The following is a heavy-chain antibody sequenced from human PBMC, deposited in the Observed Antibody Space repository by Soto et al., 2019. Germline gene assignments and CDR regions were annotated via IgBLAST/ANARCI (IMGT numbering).Heavy chain of an antibody. J-gene: IGHJ4*02. CDR1: GFTFSSYW. V-gene: IGHV3-74*01. Sequence: EVQLVESGGGVVQPGGSLRLSCAASGFTFSSYWMHWVRQVPGKGPVCVSRINGDGTTTHHADSVKGRFTISRDNAKNTLYLPMTSLRAEDTAVYYCARRIAVAGTYDQGGQGTLCTVSS. D-gene: IGHD6-19*01. CDR2: INGDGTTT. CDR3: ARRIAVAGTYDQ.